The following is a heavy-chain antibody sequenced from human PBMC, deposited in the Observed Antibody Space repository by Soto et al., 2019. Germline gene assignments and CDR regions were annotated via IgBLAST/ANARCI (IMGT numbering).Heavy chain of an antibody. Sequence: SETLSLTCAVYGGSFSGYYWSWIRQPPGKGLEWIGEINHSGSTNYNPSLNSRVTISVDTSKNQFSLKLSSVTAADTAVYYCARPIEMATITYFQHWGQGTLVTVSS. CDR3: ARPIEMATITYFQH. CDR1: GGSFSGYY. D-gene: IGHD5-12*01. CDR2: INHSGST. V-gene: IGHV4-34*01. J-gene: IGHJ1*01.